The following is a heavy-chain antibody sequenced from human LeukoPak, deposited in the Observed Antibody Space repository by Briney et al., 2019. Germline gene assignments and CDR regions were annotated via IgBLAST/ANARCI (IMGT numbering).Heavy chain of an antibody. V-gene: IGHV1-2*04. J-gene: IGHJ4*02. CDR1: GYTFTGYH. CDR2: INPNSGGT. Sequence: ASVKVSCKASGYTFTGYHMHWVRQAPGQGLEWMGWINPNSGGTNYAQKFQGWVTMTRDTSISTAYMELSRLRSDDTAVYYCAAVAGTFGFFALDYWGQGTLVTVSS. D-gene: IGHD6-19*01. CDR3: AAVAGTFGFFALDY.